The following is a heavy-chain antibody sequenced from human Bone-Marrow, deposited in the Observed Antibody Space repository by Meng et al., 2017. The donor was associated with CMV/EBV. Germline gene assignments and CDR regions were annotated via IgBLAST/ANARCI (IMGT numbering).Heavy chain of an antibody. CDR2: ISGSGDTS. D-gene: IGHD2-2*02. CDR3: AKVRKAGYCKSASCYNVNDV. CDR1: YV. Sequence: YVISWVRQAPGRGLEWVSVISGSGDTSYYADSVTGRFTISRDNSKNTLFLQMRSLRAEDTAIYYCAKVRKAGYCKSASCYNVNDVWGRGTTVTVSS. V-gene: IGHV3-23*01. J-gene: IGHJ6*02.